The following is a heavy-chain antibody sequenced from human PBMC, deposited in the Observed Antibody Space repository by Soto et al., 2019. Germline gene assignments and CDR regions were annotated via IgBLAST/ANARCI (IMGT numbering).Heavy chain of an antibody. CDR2: IYYSGST. D-gene: IGHD6-6*01. CDR1: GGSISISSYY. J-gene: IGHJ6*03. V-gene: IGHV4-39*01. CDR3: ASLVDYYYYMDV. Sequence: QLQLQESGPGLVKPSETLSLTCTVSGGSISISSYYWGWIRQPPGKGLEWIGSIYYSGSTYYNPSLKSRVTISVDTSKNQFSLKLSSVTAADTAVYYCASLVDYYYYMDVWGKGTTVTVSS.